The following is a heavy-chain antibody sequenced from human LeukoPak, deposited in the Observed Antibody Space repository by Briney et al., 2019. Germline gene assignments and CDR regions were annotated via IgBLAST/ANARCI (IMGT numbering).Heavy chain of an antibody. CDR1: GGSISSSSYY. J-gene: IGHJ4*02. CDR2: IYTNGGA. Sequence: SETLSLTCTVSGGSISSSSYYWGWIRQPPGKGLEWIGRIYTNGGASYNPSLKSRVTISIDASKNQFSLKLSSVTAADTAVYYCAREPPGYWGQGILVTVSS. CDR3: AREPPGY. V-gene: IGHV4-39*07.